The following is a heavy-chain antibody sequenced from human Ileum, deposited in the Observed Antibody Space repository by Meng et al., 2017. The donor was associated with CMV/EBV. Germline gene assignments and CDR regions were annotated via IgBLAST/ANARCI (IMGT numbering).Heavy chain of an antibody. Sequence: GESLKISCVASGFTLDSFGMHWVRQAPGKGLEWVANIKQDGSEKYYVDSVKGRFTISRDNAKNSLYLQMNSLRAEDTAVYYCARRGPGYCSSTSCSSYWFDPWGQGTLVTVSS. CDR2: IKQDGSEK. V-gene: IGHV3-7*01. CDR3: ARRGPGYCSSTSCSSYWFDP. J-gene: IGHJ5*02. CDR1: GFTLDSFG. D-gene: IGHD2-2*01.